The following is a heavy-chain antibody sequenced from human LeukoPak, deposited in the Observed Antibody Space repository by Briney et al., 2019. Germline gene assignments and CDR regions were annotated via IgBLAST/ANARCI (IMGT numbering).Heavy chain of an antibody. V-gene: IGHV1-46*01. Sequence: ASVKVSCKASGYTFTSYYMHWVRQAPGQGLERMGIINPSGGSISYAQKFQGRVTMTEDTSTDTAYMELSSLRSEDTAVYYCATDAPYYYDSSGYYAFDIWGQGTMVTVSS. CDR3: ATDAPYYYDSSGYYAFDI. D-gene: IGHD3-22*01. CDR2: INPSGGSI. CDR1: GYTFTSYY. J-gene: IGHJ3*02.